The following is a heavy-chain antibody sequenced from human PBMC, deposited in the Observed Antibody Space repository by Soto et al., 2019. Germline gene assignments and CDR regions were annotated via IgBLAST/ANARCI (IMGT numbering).Heavy chain of an antibody. CDR1: GGAFSSYA. CDR2: IIPIFGTA. V-gene: IGHV1-69*13. Sequence: GXSVKLSCKASGGAFSSYAISWVRQAPGRGLEWMGGIIPIFGTANYAQKFQGRVTITADESTSTAYMELSSLRSEDTAVYYCARDWVVRSLFDIWGQGTMVTVSS. CDR3: ARDWVVRSLFDI. J-gene: IGHJ3*02. D-gene: IGHD3-10*01.